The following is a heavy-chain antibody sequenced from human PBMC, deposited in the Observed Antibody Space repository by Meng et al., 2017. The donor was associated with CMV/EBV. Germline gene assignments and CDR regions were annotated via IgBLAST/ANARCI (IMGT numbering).Heavy chain of an antibody. D-gene: IGHD2-2*01. CDR1: GFTFSDHY. CDR3: ASSSVDIHFQH. V-gene: IGHV3-72*01. J-gene: IGHJ1*01. Sequence: GGSLRLSCAASGFTFSDHYMDWVRQAPGKGLEWVGRTRNRVNSYTTEYAASVKGRFTISREDSKNSLYLQMNSLKTEDTALYYCASSSVDIHFQHWGQGTLVTVSS. CDR2: TRNRVNSYTT.